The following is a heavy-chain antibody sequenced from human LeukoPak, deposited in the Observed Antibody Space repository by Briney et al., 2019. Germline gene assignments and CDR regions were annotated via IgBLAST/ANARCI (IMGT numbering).Heavy chain of an antibody. J-gene: IGHJ6*02. CDR2: ISGYNGNT. Sequence: ASVKVSCKASGYTLTSYAISGMRQAPGQGLEWMGWISGYNGNTKYAQKVQGRVTMTTDTSTSTAYMELRSLRSDDTAVYYCARGYSYGSDYYYGIDVWGQGTTVTVSS. V-gene: IGHV1-18*01. CDR1: GYTLTSYA. CDR3: ARGYSYGSDYYYGIDV. D-gene: IGHD5-18*01.